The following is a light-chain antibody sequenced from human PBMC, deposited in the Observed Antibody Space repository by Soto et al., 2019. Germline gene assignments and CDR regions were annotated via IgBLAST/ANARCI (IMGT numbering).Light chain of an antibody. J-gene: IGKJ4*01. CDR3: QQYGNSPPT. CDR1: QSLSSTY. Sequence: EIVLTQSPGTLSLSPGERATLSCRASQSLSSTYLAWYQQKPGQAPRLLIYGASSRATGISDRFIGSGSATDFTLTISRLEPEDFAVYNCQQYGNSPPTFGGGTKVEI. CDR2: GAS. V-gene: IGKV3-20*01.